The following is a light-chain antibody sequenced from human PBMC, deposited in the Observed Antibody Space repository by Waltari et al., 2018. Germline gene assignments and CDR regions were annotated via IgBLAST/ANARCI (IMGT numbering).Light chain of an antibody. J-gene: IGLJ3*02. CDR1: TADIGRYNL. CDR2: EVH. V-gene: IGLV2-23*02. CDR3: SSYAGCATWV. Sequence: QSALTQPASVSGSPGQSITISCSGTTADIGRYNLVSWYQQHPGNAPNLVIYEVHKRPSERSNRFSGSKSGNTASLTISGLQAADEADYYCSSYAGCATWVFGGGTKLTVL.